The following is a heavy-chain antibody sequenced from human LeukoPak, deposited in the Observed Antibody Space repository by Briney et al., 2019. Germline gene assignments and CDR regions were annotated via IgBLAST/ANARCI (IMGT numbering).Heavy chain of an antibody. V-gene: IGHV1-18*01. CDR1: GYTFTSYG. J-gene: IGHJ5*02. D-gene: IGHD3-10*01. CDR3: AREVPGYGSGSNWFDP. CDR2: ISAYNGNT. Sequence: ASVKVSCKASGYTFTSYGISWVRQAPGQGLEWMGWISAYNGNTNYAQKLQGRVTMTTDTSTSTAYMELRSLRSDDTAVYYCAREVPGYGSGSNWFDPWGQGTLVTVSS.